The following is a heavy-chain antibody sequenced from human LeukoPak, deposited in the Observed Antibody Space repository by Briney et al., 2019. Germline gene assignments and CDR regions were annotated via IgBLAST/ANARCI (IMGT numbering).Heavy chain of an antibody. V-gene: IGHV1-69*06. Sequence: GASVKVSCKASGGTFSSYAISWVRQAPGQGLEWMGGIIPIFGTANYAQKFQGRVTITADKSTSTAYMELSSLRSEDTAVYYCARDQFGDYYYDSSGYLDYWGQGTLVTVSS. CDR3: ARDQFGDYYYDSSGYLDY. D-gene: IGHD3-22*01. CDR2: IIPIFGTA. J-gene: IGHJ4*02. CDR1: GGTFSSYA.